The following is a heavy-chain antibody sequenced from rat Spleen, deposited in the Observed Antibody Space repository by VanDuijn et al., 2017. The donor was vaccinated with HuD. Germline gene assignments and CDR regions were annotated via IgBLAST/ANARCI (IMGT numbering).Heavy chain of an antibody. Sequence: EVQLVESGGGLVQPGNSLKLSCAASGFTFSGYAMAWVRQSPKKGLEWVATIIHDGSSTYYRGSVKGRFTISRDNAKTTLYLQMDSLRSEDTATYYCASKDYGSFAYWGQGTLVTVSS. D-gene: IGHD1-7*01. CDR3: ASKDYGSFAY. CDR2: IIHDGSST. V-gene: IGHV5S10*01. J-gene: IGHJ3*01. CDR1: GFTFSGYA.